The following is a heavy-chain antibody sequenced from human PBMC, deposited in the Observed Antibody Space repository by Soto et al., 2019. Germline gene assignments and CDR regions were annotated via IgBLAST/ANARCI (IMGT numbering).Heavy chain of an antibody. D-gene: IGHD6-13*01. CDR2: IYYSGST. V-gene: IGHV4-59*08. CDR1: GGSISSYY. J-gene: IGHJ4*02. Sequence: SETLSLTCTVSGGSISSYYWSWIRQPPGKGLEWIGYIYYSGSTNYNPSLKSRVTISVDTSKNQFSLKLSSVTAADTAVYYCAISSSRTGDDWGQRTLVTVSS. CDR3: AISSSRTGDD.